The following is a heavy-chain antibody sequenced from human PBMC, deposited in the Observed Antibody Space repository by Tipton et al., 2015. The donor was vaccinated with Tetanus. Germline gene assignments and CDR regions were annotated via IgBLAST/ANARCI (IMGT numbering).Heavy chain of an antibody. CDR1: GFTVSSNY. J-gene: IGHJ4*02. CDR2: IYSGGST. Sequence: GSLRLSYAASGFTVSSNYMSWVRQAPGKGLEWVSVIYSGGSTYYADSVKGRFTISRDNSKNTLYLQMNSLRAEDTAVYYCARESGYYGSGYYFDYWGQGTLVTVSS. CDR3: ARESGYYGSGYYFDY. V-gene: IGHV3-53*01. D-gene: IGHD3-10*01.